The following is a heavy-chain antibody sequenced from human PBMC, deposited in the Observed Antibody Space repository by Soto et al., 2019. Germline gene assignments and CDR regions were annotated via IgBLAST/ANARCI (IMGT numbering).Heavy chain of an antibody. CDR1: GFTFSSYW. CDR2: INSAGSST. V-gene: IGHV3-74*01. D-gene: IGHD2-15*01. CDR3: AREDIVKLFDP. Sequence: GGSLRLSCAASGFTFSSYWMHWVRRAPGKGLVWVSRINSAGSSTNYADSVKGRFTISRDNTKNTRFLQMNSLGAEDTAVYYCAREDIVKLFDPWGQGTLVTVSS. J-gene: IGHJ5*02.